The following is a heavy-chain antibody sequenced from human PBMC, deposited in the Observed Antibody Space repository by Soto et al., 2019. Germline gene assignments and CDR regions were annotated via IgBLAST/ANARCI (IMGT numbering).Heavy chain of an antibody. V-gene: IGHV4-39*01. Sequence: QVQLQESGPGLVKPSGTLSLTCTVSGDSISTDSYFWAWIRQPPGKGLEWIGGIFYSGSTYYNPSLMSRVTISVDTSHNRFSLKLDSVSAADTAIYYCARADYYDSYSYYFLPSDFDFWGQGSLVTVSS. J-gene: IGHJ4*02. D-gene: IGHD3-22*01. CDR1: GDSISTDSYF. CDR3: ARADYYDSYSYYFLPSDFDF. CDR2: IFYSGST.